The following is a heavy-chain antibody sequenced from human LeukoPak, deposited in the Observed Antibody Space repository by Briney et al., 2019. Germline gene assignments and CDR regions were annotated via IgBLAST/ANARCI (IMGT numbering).Heavy chain of an antibody. CDR1: GYSFTSYW. Sequence: GESLKISCKGSGYSFTSYWIGWVRQMPGKSLEWMGIIYPDDSDTRYSPSFQGQVTISADKSVSIAYLQWSSLKASDTAMYYCARPNITSYYDSRGYDAFDVWGQGTMVIVSS. CDR3: ARPNITSYYDSRGYDAFDV. D-gene: IGHD3-22*01. V-gene: IGHV5-51*01. J-gene: IGHJ3*01. CDR2: IYPDDSDT.